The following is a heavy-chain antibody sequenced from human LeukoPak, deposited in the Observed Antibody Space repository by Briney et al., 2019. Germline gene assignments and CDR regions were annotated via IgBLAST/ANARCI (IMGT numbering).Heavy chain of an antibody. CDR1: GFTFSSYS. CDR3: ACSGSYGEFDY. D-gene: IGHD1-26*01. CDR2: ISSSSSTI. Sequence: GGSLRLSCAASGFTFSSYSMNWVRQAPGKGLEWVSYISSSSSTIYYADSVKGRFTISRDNAKNSLYLQMNSLRAEDTAVYYCACSGSYGEFDYWGQGTLVTVSS. J-gene: IGHJ4*02. V-gene: IGHV3-48*04.